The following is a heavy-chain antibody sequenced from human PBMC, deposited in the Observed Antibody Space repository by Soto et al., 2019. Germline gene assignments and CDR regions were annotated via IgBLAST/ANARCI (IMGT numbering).Heavy chain of an antibody. V-gene: IGHV3-23*01. CDR2: ISGSGFST. J-gene: IGHJ3*02. Sequence: EVHLLESGGGLVQPGGSLRLSCAASGFTFNTYAMSWVRQAPGQGLEWVSAISGSGFSTYYADSVKGRFSISSDSSKNTLFLQMNSLRADDTAVYSCATFTFGRPFDTWGQGTMVTVSS. D-gene: IGHD3-16*01. CDR3: ATFTFGRPFDT. CDR1: GFTFNTYA.